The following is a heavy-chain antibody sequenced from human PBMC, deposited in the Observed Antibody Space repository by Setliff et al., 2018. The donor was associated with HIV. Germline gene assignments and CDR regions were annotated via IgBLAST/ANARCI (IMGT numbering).Heavy chain of an antibody. CDR1: GFSLSTSS. J-gene: IGHJ4*02. CDR2: ISSSGNYM. D-gene: IGHD3-10*01. V-gene: IGHV3-21*04. Sequence: GGSLRLSCAASGFSLSTSSMNWVRQAPGKGPEWVSSISSSGNYMFYADSVKGRFTISRDNSKNTLYLQMNSLRVEDTAVYYCAKDRGDSDYWGQGTLVTVSS. CDR3: AKDRGDSDY.